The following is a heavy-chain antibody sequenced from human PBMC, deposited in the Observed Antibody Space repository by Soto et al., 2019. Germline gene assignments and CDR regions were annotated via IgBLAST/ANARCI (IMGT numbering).Heavy chain of an antibody. V-gene: IGHV1-46*01. J-gene: IGHJ5*01. CDR1: GYTFTSYY. CDR2: INPSGGST. CDR3: AGDWYLFRENWFDP. D-gene: IGHD1-20*01. Sequence: ASVKVSCKASGYTFTSYYMHWVRQAPGQGLEWMGIINPSGGSTSYAQKFQGRVTMTRDTSTSTVHMELSSLRSEDTPAYYCAGDWYLFRENWFDPLGQGTLVTVSS.